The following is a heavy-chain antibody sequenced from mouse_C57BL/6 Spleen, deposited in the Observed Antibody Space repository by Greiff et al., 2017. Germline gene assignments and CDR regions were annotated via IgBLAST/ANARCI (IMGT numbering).Heavy chain of an antibody. CDR1: GYTFTDYY. CDR3: ARGGITTIVEDYAMDY. J-gene: IGHJ4*01. D-gene: IGHD1-1*01. V-gene: IGHV1-75*01. Sequence: QVQLQQSGPELVKPGASVKISCKASGYTFTDYYINWVKQRPGQGLEWIGWIFPGRGSTYYNEKFKGKATLTVDKSSSTAYMLLSSLTSEDSAVYFCARGGITTIVEDYAMDYWGQGTSVTVSS. CDR2: IFPGRGST.